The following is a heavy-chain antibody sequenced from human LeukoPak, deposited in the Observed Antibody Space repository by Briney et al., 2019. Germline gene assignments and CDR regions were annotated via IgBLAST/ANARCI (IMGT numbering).Heavy chain of an antibody. D-gene: IGHD3-22*01. V-gene: IGHV3-23*01. CDR2: LSGSRVDN. CDR1: GLPLKYYP. J-gene: IGHJ4*02. CDR3: ANPISYTRGYFYDY. Sequence: GGSLTLLCAASGLPLKYYPIRGARQAPGKGLEGISVLSGSRVDNLYAQYVKGRFTISRDNSRNTLYLKMNSLRAEDTAVYYCANPISYTRGYFYDYWGQGTLVTVSS.